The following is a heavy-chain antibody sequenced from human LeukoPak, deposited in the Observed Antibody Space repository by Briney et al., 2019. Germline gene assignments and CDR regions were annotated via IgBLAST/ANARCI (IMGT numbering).Heavy chain of an antibody. CDR1: GYTFTGYY. Sequence: ASVKVSCKASGYTFTGYYMHWVRQAPGQGLEWMGWINPNSGGTIYAQKFQGWVTMTRDTSISTAYMELSRLRSDDTAVYYCARDGSRSSSSLYFDYWGQGTLVTVSS. V-gene: IGHV1-2*04. CDR3: ARDGSRSSSSLYFDY. CDR2: INPNSGGT. J-gene: IGHJ4*02. D-gene: IGHD6-6*01.